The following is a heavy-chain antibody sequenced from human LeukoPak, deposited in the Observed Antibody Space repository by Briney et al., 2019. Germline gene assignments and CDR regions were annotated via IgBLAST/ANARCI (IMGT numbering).Heavy chain of an antibody. CDR2: ISAYNGNT. J-gene: IGHJ5*02. D-gene: IGHD6-13*01. CDR1: RYNFTSYG. CDR3: ARSSSRSYNWFDP. Sequence: ASVKVSCKASRYNFTSYGISWVRQAPGQGLEWMGWISAYNGNTNYAQRLQDRVTMTTDTSTSTAYMELRSLRSDDTAVYYCARSSSRSYNWFDPWGQGTLVTVSS. V-gene: IGHV1-18*01.